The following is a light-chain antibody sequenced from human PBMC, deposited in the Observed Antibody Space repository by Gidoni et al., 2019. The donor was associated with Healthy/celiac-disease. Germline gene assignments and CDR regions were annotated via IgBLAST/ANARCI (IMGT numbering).Light chain of an antibody. CDR1: QSVSSSY. J-gene: IGKJ1*01. Sequence: EIVLTQSPGTLSLSPGERATLSCRASQSVSSSYLAWYQQKPGQAPRLLIYGASSRAPGIPDRFRGSWSGTDFTLTISRLEPEYFAVYYCQQYGSSLWTFGQGTKVEIK. CDR2: GAS. CDR3: QQYGSSLWT. V-gene: IGKV3-20*01.